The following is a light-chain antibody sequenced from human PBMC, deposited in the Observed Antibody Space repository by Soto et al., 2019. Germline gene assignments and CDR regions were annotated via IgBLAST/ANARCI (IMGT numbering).Light chain of an antibody. V-gene: IGKV3-20*01. CDR3: HQYASSPQT. J-gene: IGKJ1*01. CDR2: GAS. Sequence: EIVLTQSPGTLSLSPGERATLSCRANQNVPKNYLAWYQQKPGQAPRLLIYGASNRATDFPDRFSGSGSGTDFTLTISRLEPEDFAVYYCHQYASSPQTFGQGTKVEIK. CDR1: QNVPKNY.